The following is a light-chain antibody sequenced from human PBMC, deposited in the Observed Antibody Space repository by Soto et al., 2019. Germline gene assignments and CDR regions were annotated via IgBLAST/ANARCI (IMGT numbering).Light chain of an antibody. Sequence: EIVMTQSPATLSVSPGERATLSCRASQSVSSSFAWYQQKPGQAPRLLIYRASTRATGIPARFSGSGSGTEFTLTISSLQSEDFAVYYCQQHANWTLTFGGGTKVDIK. V-gene: IGKV3-15*01. J-gene: IGKJ4*01. CDR2: RAS. CDR1: QSVSSS. CDR3: QQHANWTLT.